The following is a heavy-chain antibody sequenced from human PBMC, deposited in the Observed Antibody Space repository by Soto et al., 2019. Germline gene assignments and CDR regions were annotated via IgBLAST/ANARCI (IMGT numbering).Heavy chain of an antibody. D-gene: IGHD6-13*01. V-gene: IGHV3-23*01. CDR1: GFTFSSYA. CDR2: ISGSGGST. J-gene: IGHJ4*02. CDR3: AKDLSSSWYYFDY. Sequence: LRLSCAASGFTFSSYAMSWVRQAPGKGLEWVSAISGSGGSTYYADSVKGRFTISRDNSKNTLYLQTNSLRAEDTAVYYCAKDLSSSWYYFDYWGQGTLVTVSS.